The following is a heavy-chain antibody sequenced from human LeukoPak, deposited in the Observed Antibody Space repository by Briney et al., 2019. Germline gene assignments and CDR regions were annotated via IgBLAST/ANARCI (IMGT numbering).Heavy chain of an antibody. D-gene: IGHD3-3*01. J-gene: IGHJ4*02. Sequence: GGSLRLSCAASGFTLRNYGVNWVRQTPDKGLEWVASISSTSSYIYYTDSVRGRFIISRDNTKHSPYLQMNSLRAEDTSVYYCARAVRAHPPADFWGQGTLVTVSS. CDR1: GFTLRNYG. V-gene: IGHV3-21*01. CDR3: ARAVRAHPPADF. CDR2: ISSTSSYI.